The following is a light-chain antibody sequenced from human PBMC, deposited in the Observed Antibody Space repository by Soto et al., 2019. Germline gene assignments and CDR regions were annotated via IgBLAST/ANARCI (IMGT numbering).Light chain of an antibody. J-gene: IGLJ1*01. Sequence: QSALTHPASVSGSPGQSITISCTGTSIDFGGYNYVSWYQQHPGKAPKLMIYDVSNRPSGVSNRFSGSKSGNTASLTISGLQAEDEADYYCSSYTSSSTPCVFGTGTKLTVL. V-gene: IGLV2-14*01. CDR2: DVS. CDR1: SIDFGGYNY. CDR3: SSYTSSSTPCV.